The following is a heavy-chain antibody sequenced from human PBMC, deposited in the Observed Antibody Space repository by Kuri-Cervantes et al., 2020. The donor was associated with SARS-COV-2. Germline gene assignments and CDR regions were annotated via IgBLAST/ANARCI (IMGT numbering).Heavy chain of an antibody. V-gene: IGHV3-21*01. D-gene: IGHD2-8*02. CDR2: ISSSTTSI. CDR3: ARGQKIYDSTGQFDF. Sequence: GESLKISCAASGFTFSDYTMNWVRRAPEKGLEWVSSISSSTTSIYYADSVRGRFTISRDNAKNSLYLQMDSLRAEDSAVYYCARGQKIYDSTGQFDFWGQGTLVTVSS. CDR1: GFTFSDYT. J-gene: IGHJ4*02.